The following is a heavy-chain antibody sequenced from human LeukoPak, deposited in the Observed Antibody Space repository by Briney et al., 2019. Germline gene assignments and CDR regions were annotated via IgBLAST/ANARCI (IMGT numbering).Heavy chain of an antibody. CDR1: GYIFIDYY. CDR2: INPNSGGT. CDR3: ARWTVQLERPSFDP. V-gene: IGHV1-2*02. Sequence: ASVKVSCKASGYIFIDYYIHWVRQAPGQGLELMGWINPNSGGTNYAQKFQGRVTMTRDTSIGTAYMELSRLRSDDTAVYYCARWTVQLERPSFDPWGQGTLVTVSS. J-gene: IGHJ5*02. D-gene: IGHD1-1*01.